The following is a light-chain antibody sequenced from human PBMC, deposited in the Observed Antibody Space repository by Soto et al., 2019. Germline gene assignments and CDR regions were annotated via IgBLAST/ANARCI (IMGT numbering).Light chain of an antibody. Sequence: DIQMTQSPSSLSASVGDRVTITCRASQGITKYLAWYQQKPGKVPKLLISGASTLQSGVPSRFSGSGSGTDFTLTISSLQPEDVATYYCQNYNSAPRAFGQGTKVEIK. CDR3: QNYNSAPRA. J-gene: IGKJ1*01. CDR2: GAS. V-gene: IGKV1-27*01. CDR1: QGITKY.